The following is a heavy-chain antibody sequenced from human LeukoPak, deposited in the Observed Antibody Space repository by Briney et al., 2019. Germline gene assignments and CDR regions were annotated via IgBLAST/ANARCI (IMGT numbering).Heavy chain of an antibody. D-gene: IGHD4-17*01. Sequence: SETLSLTCTVSGGSISSNNYYWGWIRQPPGKGLEWIGSIYYSGSPYYNPSLKSRVTISVDTSKNQFSLRLRSVTAADTAVYYCARSRTVTTGWFDPWGQGTLVTVSS. J-gene: IGHJ5*02. V-gene: IGHV4-39*01. CDR1: GGSISSNNYY. CDR2: IYYSGSP. CDR3: ARSRTVTTGWFDP.